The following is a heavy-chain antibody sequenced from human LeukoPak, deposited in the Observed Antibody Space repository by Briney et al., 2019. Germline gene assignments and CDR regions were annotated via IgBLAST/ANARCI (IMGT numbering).Heavy chain of an antibody. D-gene: IGHD3-16*01. V-gene: IGHV3-21*04. J-gene: IGHJ4*02. Sequence: GGSLRLSCAASGFTFSSYSMNWVRQAPGKGLEWVSSISSSSSYIYYADSVKGRFTISRDNSKNTLYLQMNSLRAEDTAVYYCAKEGETGYFDYWGQGTLVTVSS. CDR1: GFTFSSYS. CDR2: ISSSSSYI. CDR3: AKEGETGYFDY.